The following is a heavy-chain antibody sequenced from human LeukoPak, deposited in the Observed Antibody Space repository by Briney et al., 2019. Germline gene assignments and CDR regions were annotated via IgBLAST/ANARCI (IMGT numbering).Heavy chain of an antibody. CDR1: GFTFSSYW. J-gene: IGHJ4*02. CDR3: ARGTYYYDGSGFDY. D-gene: IGHD3-22*01. V-gene: IGHV3-7*01. CDR2: IKQDGSEK. Sequence: GGSLRLSCAASGFTFSSYWMSWVRQAPGKGLEWVANIKQDGSEKYYVDSVKGRFTISRDNAKNSLYLQMNSLRAEDTAVYYCARGTYYYDGSGFDYWGQGTLVTVSS.